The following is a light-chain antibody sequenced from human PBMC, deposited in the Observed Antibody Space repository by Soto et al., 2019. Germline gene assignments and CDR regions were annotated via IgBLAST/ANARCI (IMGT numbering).Light chain of an antibody. CDR3: QQYGSSGT. J-gene: IGKJ1*01. CDR1: QSVSNNY. Sequence: EIVMTQSPATLSVSPGERGTLCCRASQSVSNNYLAWYQQKPGQAPRLLIYGASNRATGIPDRFSGSGSGTVFTLTIRRLEPEDFAVYYCQQYGSSGTFGQGTKVDIK. CDR2: GAS. V-gene: IGKV3-20*01.